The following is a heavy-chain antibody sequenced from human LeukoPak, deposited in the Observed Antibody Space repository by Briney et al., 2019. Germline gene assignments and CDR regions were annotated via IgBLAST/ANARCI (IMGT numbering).Heavy chain of an antibody. CDR1: GFTFSSYG. CDR2: ISGSGGST. J-gene: IGHJ4*02. D-gene: IGHD3-10*01. CDR3: ARDLAMVRGPPRPY. V-gene: IGHV3-23*01. Sequence: PGGTLRLSCAASGFTFSSYGMSWVRQAPGKGLEWVSAISGSGGSTYYADSVKGRFTISRDNSKNTLYLQMNSLRAEDTAVYYCARDLAMVRGPPRPYWGQGTLVTVSS.